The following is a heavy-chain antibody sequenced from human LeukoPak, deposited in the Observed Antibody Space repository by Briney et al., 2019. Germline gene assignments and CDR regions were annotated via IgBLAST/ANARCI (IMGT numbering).Heavy chain of an antibody. CDR1: GGSINSSSYY. CDR3: ARQAVAGLYDAFNI. D-gene: IGHD6-19*01. J-gene: IGHJ3*02. Sequence: PSVTLSLTCTVSGGSINSSSYYWGWIRQPPGKGLEWIGSIYYSGSTYYNPSLKSRVTISVDTSKNQFSLKLSSVTAADTALYYCARQAVAGLYDAFNIWGQGTMVTVSS. CDR2: IYYSGST. V-gene: IGHV4-39*01.